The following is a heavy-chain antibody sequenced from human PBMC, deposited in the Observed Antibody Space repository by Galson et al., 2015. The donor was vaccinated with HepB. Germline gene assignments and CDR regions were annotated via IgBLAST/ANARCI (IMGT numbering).Heavy chain of an antibody. CDR1: GFTFSGSA. D-gene: IGHD5-12*01. V-gene: IGHV3-73*01. CDR3: TREAPGGYDSYYFDY. Sequence: SLRLSCAASGFTFSGSAMHWVRQASGKGLEWVGRIRSKANSYATAYAASVKGRFTISRDDSKNTAYLQMNSLKTEDTAVYYCTREAPGGYDSYYFDYWGQGTLVTVSS. CDR2: IRSKANSYAT. J-gene: IGHJ4*02.